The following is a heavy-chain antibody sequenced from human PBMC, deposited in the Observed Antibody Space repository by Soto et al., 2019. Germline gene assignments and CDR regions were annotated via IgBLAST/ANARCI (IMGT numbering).Heavy chain of an antibody. CDR3: ARAYGVKSGTFDF. J-gene: IGHJ3*01. V-gene: IGHV3-33*01. Sequence: QVQLVESGGGVVQPGRSLRLSCAASGFIFSTYDMHWVRQAPGKGLDWVAVIWYDGSNQDYADSMKGRFTISRDNSKNRLFLQMNSLRGEDTAVYYCARAYGVKSGTFDFWGQGTMVTVSS. CDR2: IWYDGSNQ. D-gene: IGHD4-17*01. CDR1: GFIFSTYD.